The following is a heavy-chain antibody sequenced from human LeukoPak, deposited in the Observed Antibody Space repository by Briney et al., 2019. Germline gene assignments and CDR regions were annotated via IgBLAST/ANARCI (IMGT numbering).Heavy chain of an antibody. J-gene: IGHJ4*02. CDR3: ARVGNYYDSSGYSDY. CDR1: GGSISSNGYY. Sequence: PSETLSLTCIVSGGSISSNGYYWGWIRQPPGKGLEWIGSIYYSGSTYYNPSLKSRVTISVDTSKNQFSLKLSSVTAADTAVYYCARVGNYYDSSGYSDYWGQGTLVTVSS. CDR2: IYYSGST. V-gene: IGHV4-39*01. D-gene: IGHD3-22*01.